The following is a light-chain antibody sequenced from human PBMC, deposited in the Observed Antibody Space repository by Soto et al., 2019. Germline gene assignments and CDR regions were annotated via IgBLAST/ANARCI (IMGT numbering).Light chain of an antibody. CDR2: DVT. CDR1: SSDVGAYDF. J-gene: IGLJ2*01. Sequence: QSALTQPASVSGSPGQSITISCTGTSSDVGAYDFVSWYQHSPGKAPKLVTFDVTHRPPGISDRFSGSKSANTASLTISGLQAADEAFYYCSSYTSSNTLVFGGGTKVTVL. V-gene: IGLV2-14*01. CDR3: SSYTSSNTLV.